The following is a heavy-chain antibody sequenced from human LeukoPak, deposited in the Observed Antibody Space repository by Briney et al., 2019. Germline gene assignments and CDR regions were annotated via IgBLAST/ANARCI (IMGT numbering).Heavy chain of an antibody. V-gene: IGHV1-69*01. J-gene: IGHJ4*02. CDR1: GGTFSSYA. Sequence: VASVKVSCKASGGTFSSYAISWVRQAPGQGLEWMGGIIPIFGTGNYAQKFQGRVTITADESTSTAYMELSSLRSEDTAVYYCARGGITMIVGFLSYWGQGTLVTVSS. CDR3: ARGGITMIVGFLSY. CDR2: IIPIFGTG. D-gene: IGHD3-22*01.